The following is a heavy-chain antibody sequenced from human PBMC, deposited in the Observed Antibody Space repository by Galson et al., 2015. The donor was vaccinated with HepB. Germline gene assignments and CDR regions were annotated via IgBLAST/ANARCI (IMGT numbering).Heavy chain of an antibody. CDR2: INPSDGRX. Sequence: KVXXKASXXXFATYXXHWVRXAPGHGLEXXXVINPSDGRXTYAQKLQGRVTMTRDTSSSTVYMDLSSLRSDDXXVYFCARESKPGWAQTRYFDXWGQGXPVT. D-gene: IGHD6-19*01. J-gene: IGHJ4*02. V-gene: IGHV1-46*04. CDR3: ARESKPGWAQTRYFDX. CDR1: XXXFATYX.